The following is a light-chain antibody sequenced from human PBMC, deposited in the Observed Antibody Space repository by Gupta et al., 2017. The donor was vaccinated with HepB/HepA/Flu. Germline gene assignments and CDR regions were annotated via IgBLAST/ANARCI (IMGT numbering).Light chain of an antibody. J-gene: IGKJ5*01. CDR3: QQYNDWLPIT. CDR1: RSVSSN. CDR2: GAS. V-gene: IGKV3-15*01. Sequence: EIVMTQSPATLSVSPGERATLSCRASRSVSSNLAWYQQKPGQAPRLLIYGASTRATGIPARFSGSGSGTEFTLTINSLQSEDFAVYYCQQYNDWLPITFGQGTRLEIK.